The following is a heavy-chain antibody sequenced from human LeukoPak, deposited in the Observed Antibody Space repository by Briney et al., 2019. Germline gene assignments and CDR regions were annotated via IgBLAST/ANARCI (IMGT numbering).Heavy chain of an antibody. J-gene: IGHJ5*02. Sequence: SETLSLTCAVYGGSFSGYYWSWIRQPPGKGLEWIGEINHSGSTNYNPSLKSRVTISVDTSKNQFSLKLSSVTAADTAVYYCARDGAMVRGVILDPWGQGTLVTVSS. D-gene: IGHD3-10*01. CDR2: INHSGST. CDR3: ARDGAMVRGVILDP. CDR1: GGSFSGYY. V-gene: IGHV4-34*01.